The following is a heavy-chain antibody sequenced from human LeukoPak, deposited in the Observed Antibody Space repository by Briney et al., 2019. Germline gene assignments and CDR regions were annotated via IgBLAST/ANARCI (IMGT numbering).Heavy chain of an antibody. CDR3: ARLRGNYFPDY. CDR2: IYYSGST. Sequence: SETLSLTCAVSGGSLNSYYWSWIRQPPGKGLEWIGYIYYSGSTNYNPSLQSRVTISVDTSKNQFSLKLSSVTAADTAVYYCARLRGNYFPDYWGQGTLVTVSS. J-gene: IGHJ4*02. D-gene: IGHD4-11*01. V-gene: IGHV4-59*01. CDR1: GGSLNSYY.